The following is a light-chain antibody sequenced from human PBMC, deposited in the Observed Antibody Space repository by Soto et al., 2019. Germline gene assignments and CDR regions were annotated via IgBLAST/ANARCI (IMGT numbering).Light chain of an antibody. CDR1: SSDVGAYNY. V-gene: IGLV2-14*01. J-gene: IGLJ1*01. CDR3: NSYTNSDAYV. CDR2: DVS. Sequence: QSVLTQPASVSGSPGQSITISCTGTSSDVGAYNYVSWYQQHPGKASKLMIYDVSNRPSGVFNRFSGSKSGNTASLTISGLQAEDEADYYCNSYTNSDAYVFGAGTKVTVL.